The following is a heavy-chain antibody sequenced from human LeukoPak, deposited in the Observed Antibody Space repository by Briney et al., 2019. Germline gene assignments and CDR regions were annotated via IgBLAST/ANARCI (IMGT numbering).Heavy chain of an antibody. CDR2: INSDGSST. Sequence: GGSLRLSCAASGFTFSSYGMHWVRQAPGKGLVWVSRINSDGSSTSYADSVKGRFTISRDNAKNTLYLQMNSLRAEDTAVYYCARGWGYGGNRVDYWGQGTLVTVSS. V-gene: IGHV3-74*01. CDR3: ARGWGYGGNRVDY. J-gene: IGHJ4*02. CDR1: GFTFSSYG. D-gene: IGHD4-23*01.